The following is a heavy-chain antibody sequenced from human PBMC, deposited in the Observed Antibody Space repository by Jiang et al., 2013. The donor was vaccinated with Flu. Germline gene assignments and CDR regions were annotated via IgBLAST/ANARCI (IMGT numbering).Heavy chain of an antibody. J-gene: IGHJ4*02. CDR3: ARGQDNWNYLPYFDY. V-gene: IGHV4-34*01. Sequence: NHSGSTNYNPSLKSRVTISVDTSKNQFSLKLSSVTAADTAVYYCARGQDNWNYLPYFDYWGQGTLVTVSS. D-gene: IGHD1-7*01. CDR2: NHSGST.